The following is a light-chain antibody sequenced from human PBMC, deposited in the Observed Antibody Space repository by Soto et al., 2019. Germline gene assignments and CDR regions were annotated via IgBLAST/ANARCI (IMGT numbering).Light chain of an antibody. CDR2: AAS. V-gene: IGKV1-17*01. Sequence: DIQMTQSPSSLSASVGDRVIITCRASQCIRTDLRWHRQKPGEAPKRLIYAASRLQSGVPSRFRGSGSGTEFTLTISSVQPEDFATYYCLQHISYPLTFGPGTKV. CDR1: QCIRTD. CDR3: LQHISYPLT. J-gene: IGKJ3*01.